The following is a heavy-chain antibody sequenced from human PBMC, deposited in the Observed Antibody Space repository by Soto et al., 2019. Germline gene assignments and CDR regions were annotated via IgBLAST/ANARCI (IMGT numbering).Heavy chain of an antibody. CDR2: ISSSGAYI. D-gene: IGHD6-19*01. CDR3: ARALLHPIYSSGRYDS. CDR1: GFTFSSYA. V-gene: IGHV3-21*06. Sequence: GGSLRLSCAASGFTFSSYAMSWVRQAPGKGLEWVSSISSSGAYIFYTDSVKGRFTISRDNARNSLYLQMNSLRAEDTAVYFCARALLHPIYSSGRYDSCGQGTLVTVSS. J-gene: IGHJ4*02.